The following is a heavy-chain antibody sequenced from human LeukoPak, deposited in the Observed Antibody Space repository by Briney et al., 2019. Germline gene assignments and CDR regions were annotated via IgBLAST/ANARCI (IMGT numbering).Heavy chain of an antibody. J-gene: IGHJ4*02. V-gene: IGHV3-48*01. CDR1: GFTFSGAW. CDR2: ISSSSSTI. Sequence: GGSLRLSCTASGFTFSGAWMTWVRQAPGKGLEWVSYISSSSSTIYYADSVKGRFTISRDNAKNSLYLQMNSLRAEDTAVYYCARDSGQSAMYYFDYWGQGTLVTVSS. CDR3: ARDSGQSAMYYFDY. D-gene: IGHD5-12*01.